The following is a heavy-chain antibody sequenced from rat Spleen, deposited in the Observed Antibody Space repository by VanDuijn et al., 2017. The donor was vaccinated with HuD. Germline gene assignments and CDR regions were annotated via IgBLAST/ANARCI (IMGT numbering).Heavy chain of an antibody. J-gene: IGHJ2*01. D-gene: IGHD1-11*01. CDR2: ISTSSGTI. CDR3: ARNYGGSPFEY. Sequence: EVQLVESGGGLVQPGRSLKVSCVASGFTFSDYGMNWIRQAPGKGLEWVAYISTSSGTIYYADTVKGRFTISRDNAKNTLYLQLSSLRSEDTALFYCARNYGGSPFEYWGQGVMVTVSS. V-gene: IGHV5-34*01. CDR1: GFTFSDYG.